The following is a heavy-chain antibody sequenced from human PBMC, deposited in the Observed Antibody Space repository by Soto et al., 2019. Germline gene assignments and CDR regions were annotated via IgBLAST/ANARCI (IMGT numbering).Heavy chain of an antibody. D-gene: IGHD3-3*01. J-gene: IGHJ3*02. CDR3: ARDLTIFGVVIILDAFDI. V-gene: IGHV1-18*04. CDR2: ISTYYDNT. Sequence: GASVKVSCKASGYTFTSYGISWVRQAPGQGLEWMGWISTYYDNTNYAQNLRGRVTMTTDTSTSTAYMELRSLRSDDTAVYYCARDLTIFGVVIILDAFDIWGQATMVTVSS. CDR1: GYTFTSYG.